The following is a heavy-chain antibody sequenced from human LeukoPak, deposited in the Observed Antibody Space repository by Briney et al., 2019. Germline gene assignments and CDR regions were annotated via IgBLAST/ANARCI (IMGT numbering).Heavy chain of an antibody. D-gene: IGHD6-13*01. J-gene: IGHJ4*02. Sequence: SETLSLTCAVYGGSFSGYYWSWIRQPPGKGLGWIGEINHSGSTNYNPSLKSRVTISVDTSKNQFSLRLSSVTAADTAVYYCARGSGAAAGIPLDYWGQGTLVTVSS. CDR3: ARGSGAAAGIPLDY. V-gene: IGHV4-34*01. CDR1: GGSFSGYY. CDR2: INHSGST.